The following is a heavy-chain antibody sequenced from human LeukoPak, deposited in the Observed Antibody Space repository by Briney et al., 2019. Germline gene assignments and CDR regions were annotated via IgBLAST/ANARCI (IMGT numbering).Heavy chain of an antibody. J-gene: IGHJ4*02. D-gene: IGHD5-12*01. CDR3: AREQGGSFLFDY. V-gene: IGHV1-18*01. CDR2: IDTYHADT. Sequence: ASVTVSFTTSGYTFTIFGITWVRRAPGQGLEWMGWIDTYHADTKSAQKFQGRLTMTTDTSTSTASLELRSLTSDDTAVYYCAREQGGSFLFDYWGQGTVVTVSS. CDR1: GYTFTIFG.